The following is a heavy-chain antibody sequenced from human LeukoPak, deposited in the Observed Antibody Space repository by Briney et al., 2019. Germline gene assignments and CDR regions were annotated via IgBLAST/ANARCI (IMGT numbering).Heavy chain of an antibody. D-gene: IGHD2-15*01. V-gene: IGHV3-72*01. CDR3: ARRYCIGGNCRYSDY. Sequence: GGPLRLSCAASGFTLSDHYMDWVRQAPGKGLEWVRRTTNKANSYTTEYAASVKGRFTISRDDSKNSLYLQMNSLKTEDTAVYYCARRYCIGGNCRYSDYWGQGTLVTVSS. J-gene: IGHJ4*02. CDR2: TTNKANSYTT. CDR1: GFTLSDHY.